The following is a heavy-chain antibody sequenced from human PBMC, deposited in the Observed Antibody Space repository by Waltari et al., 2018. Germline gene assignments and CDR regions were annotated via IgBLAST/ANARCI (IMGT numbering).Heavy chain of an antibody. CDR2: INPSGGST. V-gene: IGHV1-46*01. J-gene: IGHJ4*02. CDR3: ARDRITVTTPFDY. CDR1: GYTFTSSH. D-gene: IGHD4-17*01. Sequence: QVQLVQSGAEVKKPGASVKVSCQASGYTFTSSHMHWVRQAPGQGLEWMGIINPSGGSTSYAQKFQGRVTMTRDTSTSTVYMELSSLRSEDTAVYYCARDRITVTTPFDYWGQGTLVTVSS.